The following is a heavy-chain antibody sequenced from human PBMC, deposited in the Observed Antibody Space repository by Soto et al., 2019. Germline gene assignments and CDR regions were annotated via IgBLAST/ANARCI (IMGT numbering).Heavy chain of an antibody. J-gene: IGHJ4*02. D-gene: IGHD2-8*02. CDR1: GFNFMSYA. Sequence: GGSLRLSCSVSGFNFMSYAMHWVRRAPGRRLEHVSAISRDGRITYYAASVNDGFTITRDNSKNTLYLQMSSLSVDDTAVYYCAKDQWGLSGEWLGGYFDHWGQGTQVTVSS. V-gene: IGHV3-64D*06. CDR2: ISRDGRIT. CDR3: AKDQWGLSGEWLGGYFDH.